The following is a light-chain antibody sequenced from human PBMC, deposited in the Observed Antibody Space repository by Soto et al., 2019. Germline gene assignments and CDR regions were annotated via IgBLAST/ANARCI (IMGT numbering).Light chain of an antibody. CDR1: QSVSSW. Sequence: DIPMTQSPSTLSASIGDRVTITCRASQSVSSWLAWYQQKPGKAPKLLIYDASSLESGVPSRFSGSGSGTEFTLTISSLLPDDFATYYCQQYNSYSPLTFGGGTKVEIK. CDR3: QQYNSYSPLT. V-gene: IGKV1-5*01. J-gene: IGKJ4*01. CDR2: DAS.